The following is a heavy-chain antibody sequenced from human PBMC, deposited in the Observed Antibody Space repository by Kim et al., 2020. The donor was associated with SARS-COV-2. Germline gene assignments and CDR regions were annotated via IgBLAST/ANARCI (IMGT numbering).Heavy chain of an antibody. CDR2: IYYSGST. Sequence: SETLSLTCTVSGGSISSSSYYWGWIRQPPGKGLEWIGSIYYSGSTYYNPSLKSRVTISVDTSKNQFSLKLSSVTAADTAVYYCARLHRGYGDPTDYYYYGMDVWGQGTTVTVSS. CDR3: ARLHRGYGDPTDYYYYGMDV. CDR1: GGSISSSSYY. V-gene: IGHV4-39*01. D-gene: IGHD4-17*01. J-gene: IGHJ6*02.